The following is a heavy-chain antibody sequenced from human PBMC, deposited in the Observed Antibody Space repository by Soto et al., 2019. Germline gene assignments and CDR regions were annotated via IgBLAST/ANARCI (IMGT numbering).Heavy chain of an antibody. CDR3: AAGEASSRNLAPYYLDF. D-gene: IGHD6-13*01. Sequence: SETLSLTCTVSGGSMRNYFWTWIRQPPGKGLEWIGYIHYSGTTSFFPSYNPSLRSRVTISEDTSKNQFSLKLLSVTTADTAVYFCAAGEASSRNLAPYYLDFWGQGTLATVSS. J-gene: IGHJ4*02. V-gene: IGHV4-59*01. CDR1: GGSMRNYF. CDR2: IHYSGTT.